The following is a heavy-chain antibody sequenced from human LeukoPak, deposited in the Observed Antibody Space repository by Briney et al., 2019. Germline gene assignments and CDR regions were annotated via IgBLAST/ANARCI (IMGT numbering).Heavy chain of an antibody. CDR1: GFTFSSYA. D-gene: IGHD2-2*02. Sequence: GGSLRLSCAASGFTFSSYAMSWVRQAPGKGLEWVSAISGSGGSTYYADSVKGRFTISRDNSKNTLYLQMNSLRAEDTAVYYCARDLGRYCSSTSCYTKWDAFDIWGQGTMVTVSS. V-gene: IGHV3-23*01. J-gene: IGHJ3*02. CDR3: ARDLGRYCSSTSCYTKWDAFDI. CDR2: ISGSGGST.